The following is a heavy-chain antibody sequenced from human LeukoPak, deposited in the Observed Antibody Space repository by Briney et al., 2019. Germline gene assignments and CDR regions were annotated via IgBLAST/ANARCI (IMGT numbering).Heavy chain of an antibody. V-gene: IGHV5-51*01. CDR3: ASSARSSPYYMDV. J-gene: IGHJ6*03. CDR2: IYPGDSDT. Sequence: GESLKISCKGSGYRFTSYWIGWVRQMPGKGLEWVGIIYPGDSDTRYSPSFQGQVTISADKSISTAYLQWSSLKASDTAMYYCASSARSSPYYMDVWGKGTTVIVSS. D-gene: IGHD6-19*01. CDR1: GYRFTSYW.